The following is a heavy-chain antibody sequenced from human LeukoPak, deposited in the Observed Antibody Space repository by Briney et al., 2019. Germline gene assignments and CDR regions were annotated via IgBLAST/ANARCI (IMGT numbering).Heavy chain of an antibody. CDR2: VSGSGGTT. V-gene: IGHV3-23*01. CDR3: AKDRNPHRVAGANLLDY. J-gene: IGHJ4*02. D-gene: IGHD6-19*01. Sequence: GGSLRLSCAASGFTFSSYAMSWVRQAPGKGLEWVSGVSGSGGTTYYADSVKGRFTISRDNSKNTLYVQINSLRDEDTAAYYCAKDRNPHRVAGANLLDYWGQGTLVIVSS. CDR1: GFTFSSYA.